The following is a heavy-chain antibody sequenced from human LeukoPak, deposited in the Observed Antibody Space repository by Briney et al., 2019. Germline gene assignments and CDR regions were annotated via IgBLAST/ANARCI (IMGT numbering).Heavy chain of an antibody. D-gene: IGHD5-18*01. J-gene: IGHJ4*02. Sequence: SETLSLTCAVYGGSFSGYYWSWIRQPPGKGLEWIGEINHSGSTNYNPSLKSRVTISVDTSKNQFSLKLSSVTAADTAVYYCAREGAGYSYGYWGQGTLVTVSS. CDR2: INHSGST. V-gene: IGHV4-34*01. CDR1: GGSFSGYY. CDR3: AREGAGYSYGY.